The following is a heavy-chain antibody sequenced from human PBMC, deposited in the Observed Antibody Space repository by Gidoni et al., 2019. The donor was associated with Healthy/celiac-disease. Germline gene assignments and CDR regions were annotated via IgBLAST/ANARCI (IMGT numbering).Heavy chain of an antibody. D-gene: IGHD6-19*01. Sequence: ELQLVESGGGLVQPGGSLRLSCSASGFTFSSYWMSWVRQAPGKGLEWVANIKQDGSEKYYVDSVKGRFTISRDNAKNSLYLQMNSLRAEDTAVYYCASSVTYSSGWTSDYWGQGTLVTVSS. V-gene: IGHV3-7*03. CDR3: ASSVTYSSGWTSDY. J-gene: IGHJ4*02. CDR2: IKQDGSEK. CDR1: GFTFSSYW.